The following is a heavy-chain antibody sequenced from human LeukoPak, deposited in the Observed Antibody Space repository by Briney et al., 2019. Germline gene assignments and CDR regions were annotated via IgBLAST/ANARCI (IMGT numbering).Heavy chain of an antibody. CDR1: GGSISSYY. D-gene: IGHD6-13*01. V-gene: IGHV4-4*07. Sequence: PSETLSLTCTVSGGSISSYYWSWIRLPAGKGLEWIGRIYTSGSTNYNPSLESRVTMSVDTSKNQFSLKLSSVTAADTAVYYCARGYNSRSTFDVWGQGTVVTVSS. CDR2: IYTSGST. J-gene: IGHJ3*01. CDR3: ARGYNSRSTFDV.